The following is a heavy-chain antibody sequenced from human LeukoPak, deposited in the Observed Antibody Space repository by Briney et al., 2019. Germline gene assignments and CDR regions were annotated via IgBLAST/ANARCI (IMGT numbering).Heavy chain of an antibody. CDR3: TRGSVAAPNFDF. D-gene: IGHD6-19*01. Sequence: PGGSLRLSCAASGFTFSSFWMSWVRQAPGKGLEWVAYIMQDGSEKDYVDSVKGRFTISRDNAKSSLYLQMNRLRAEDTAVYYCTRGSVAAPNFDFWGQGTLVTVSS. V-gene: IGHV3-7*05. J-gene: IGHJ4*02. CDR1: GFTFSSFW. CDR2: IMQDGSEK.